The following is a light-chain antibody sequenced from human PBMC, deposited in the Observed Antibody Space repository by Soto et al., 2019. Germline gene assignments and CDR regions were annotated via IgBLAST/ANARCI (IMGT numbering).Light chain of an antibody. CDR3: QQYNNWWS. J-gene: IGKJ1*01. V-gene: IGKV3-15*01. CDR1: QGISNY. Sequence: MTQSPSSLSASTGDRVTITCRASQGISNYLAWYQQRPGQAPRLLIYGASTRATGIPARFSGSGSGTEFTLTISSLQSEDFAVYYCQQYNNWWSFGQGTKVDIK. CDR2: GAS.